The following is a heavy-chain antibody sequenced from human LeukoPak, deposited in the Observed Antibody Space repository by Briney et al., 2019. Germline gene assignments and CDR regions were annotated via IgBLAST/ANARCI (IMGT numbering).Heavy chain of an antibody. J-gene: IGHJ4*02. CDR1: GFTFSSYW. CDR3: ARGGGNFDY. CDR2: IKPDGSEK. V-gene: IGHV3-7*04. D-gene: IGHD1-1*01. Sequence: PGGSLRLSCAASGFTFSSYWMSWVRRAPGKGLEWVASIKPDGSEKYYVDSVKGRFTISGDNAKNSLYLQMNSLRAEDTAVYYCARGGGNFDYWGQGTLVTVSS.